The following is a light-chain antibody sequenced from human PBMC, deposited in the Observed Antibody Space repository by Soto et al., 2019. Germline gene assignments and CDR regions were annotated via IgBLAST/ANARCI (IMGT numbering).Light chain of an antibody. J-gene: IGKJ1*01. V-gene: IGKV1-9*01. Sequence: IQLTQSPSSLSASVGDRVTVTCRASQDISNYLAWYQQSPGRAPKLLIYLASTLEGGVPSRFSGSGSGTDFTLTISSLQPEDFATYYCQQLESDPPWTFGQGTRVEIK. CDR1: QDISNY. CDR3: QQLESDPPWT. CDR2: LAS.